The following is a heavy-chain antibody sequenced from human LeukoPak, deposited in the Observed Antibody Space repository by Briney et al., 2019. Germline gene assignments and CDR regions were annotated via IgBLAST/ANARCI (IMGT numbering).Heavy chain of an antibody. V-gene: IGHV3-7*01. D-gene: IGHD2-2*01. J-gene: IGHJ3*02. Sequence: PGGSLRLSCAASAFTFSTSWMSWVRQAPGKGLEWVANIKQDGSEKYYVDSVKGRFTISRDNAKNSLYLQMNSLRTEDTAVYYCARDLGPCSRTSCYSLAFDIWGQGTMVTVSS. CDR3: ARDLGPCSRTSCYSLAFDI. CDR1: AFTFSTSW. CDR2: IKQDGSEK.